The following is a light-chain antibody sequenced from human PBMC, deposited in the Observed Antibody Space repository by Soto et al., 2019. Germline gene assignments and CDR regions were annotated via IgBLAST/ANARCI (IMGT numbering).Light chain of an antibody. CDR1: SSDVGSYNL. J-gene: IGLJ2*01. V-gene: IGLV2-23*02. CDR3: CSYAGSSTLE. CDR2: EVS. Sequence: QSGLTQPASVSGSPGQSITISCTGTSSDVGSYNLVSWYQQHPGKAPKLMIYEVSKRPSGVSNRFSGSKSGNTASLTISGLQSEDEADYSCCSYAGSSTLEFGGGT.